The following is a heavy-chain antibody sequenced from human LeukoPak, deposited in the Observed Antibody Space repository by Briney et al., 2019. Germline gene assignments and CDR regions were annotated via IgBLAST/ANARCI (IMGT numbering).Heavy chain of an antibody. CDR2: TDREGSDRGR. J-gene: IGHJ4*02. Sequence: GGSLRLSCAASGCYFRGYNMAWVHQAPGKGLEWLATTDREGSDRGREYTASVRGRFTISRSNAKNSVHLYMSSLGADDTAVYFCVTEFWYRFDYWGQGILVTVSS. D-gene: IGHD3-3*01. V-gene: IGHV3-7*01. CDR1: GCYFRGYN. CDR3: VTEFWYRFDY.